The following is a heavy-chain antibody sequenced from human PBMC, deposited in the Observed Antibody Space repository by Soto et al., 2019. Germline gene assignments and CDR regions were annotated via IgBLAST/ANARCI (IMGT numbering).Heavy chain of an antibody. J-gene: IGHJ4*02. Sequence: PWESLTISCTSSGYSFSSYWITWVRQKPGKGLEWMGRIDPSDSQTYYSPSFRGHVTISATKSITTVFLQWSSLRASDTAMYYCARQIYDSDTGPNFQYYFDSWGQGTPVTVSS. V-gene: IGHV5-10-1*01. D-gene: IGHD3-22*01. CDR2: IDPSDSQT. CDR1: GYSFSSYW. CDR3: ARQIYDSDTGPNFQYYFDS.